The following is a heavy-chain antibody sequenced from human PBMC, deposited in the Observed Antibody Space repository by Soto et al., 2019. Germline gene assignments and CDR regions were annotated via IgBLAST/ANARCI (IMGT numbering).Heavy chain of an antibody. CDR2: INHSGST. V-gene: IGHV4-34*01. CDR3: ARGVAAAGTGNEANWFDP. J-gene: IGHJ5*02. CDR1: GGSFSGYY. D-gene: IGHD6-13*01. Sequence: PSETLSLTCAVYGGSFSGYYWSWIRQPPGKGLEWIGEINHSGSTNYNPSLKSRVTISVDTSKNQFSLKLSSVTAADTAVYYCARGVAAAGTGNEANWFDPWGQGTLVTVSS.